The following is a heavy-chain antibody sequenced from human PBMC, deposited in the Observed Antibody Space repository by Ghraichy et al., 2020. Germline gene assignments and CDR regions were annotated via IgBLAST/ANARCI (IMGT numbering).Heavy chain of an antibody. J-gene: IGHJ4*02. Sequence: GGSLRLSCAASGFTFDDYTMHWVRQAPGKGLEWVSLISWDGGSTYYADSVKGRFTISRDNSKNSLYLQMNSLRTEDTALYYCAKDIGSTVTTYTAFDYWGQGTLVTVSS. CDR3: AKDIGSTVTTYTAFDY. V-gene: IGHV3-43*01. CDR2: ISWDGGST. D-gene: IGHD4-17*01. CDR1: GFTFDDYT.